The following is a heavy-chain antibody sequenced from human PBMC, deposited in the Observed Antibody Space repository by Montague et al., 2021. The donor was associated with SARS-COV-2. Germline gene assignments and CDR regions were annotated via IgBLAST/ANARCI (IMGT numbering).Heavy chain of an antibody. CDR1: GFTFSSYG. J-gene: IGHJ4*02. Sequence: SLSLSCAASGFTFSSYGMPWVRQAPGKGLEWVAVIWYDGSNKYYADSMXGRFTISRDNSKNTLYLQMNSLRAEDTAVYYCASGDITGTPYFDYWGQGTLVTVSS. D-gene: IGHD1-20*01. V-gene: IGHV3-33*01. CDR2: IWYDGSNK. CDR3: ASGDITGTPYFDY.